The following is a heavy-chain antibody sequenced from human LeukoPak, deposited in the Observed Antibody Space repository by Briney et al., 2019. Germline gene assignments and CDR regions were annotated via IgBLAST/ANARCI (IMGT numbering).Heavy chain of an antibody. Sequence: ASVKVYCKASGYTLTSYYIHWVRQAPGQGLEWMGIINPSGGSTSYAQKFQGRVTMTRDTSTSTVYMELSSLRSEDTAVYYCAREGTTGSYGMDVWGQGTTVTVSS. V-gene: IGHV1-46*01. D-gene: IGHD1-1*01. CDR1: GYTLTSYY. CDR2: INPSGGST. CDR3: AREGTTGSYGMDV. J-gene: IGHJ6*02.